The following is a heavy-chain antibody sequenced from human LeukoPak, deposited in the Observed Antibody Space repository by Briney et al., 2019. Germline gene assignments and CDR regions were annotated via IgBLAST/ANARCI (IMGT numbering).Heavy chain of an antibody. J-gene: IGHJ4*02. CDR1: GGSISSGDYY. D-gene: IGHD3-22*01. CDR3: ARIPTSDSSGSIGY. V-gene: IGHV4-30-4*01. CDR2: IYYSGST. Sequence: PSQTLSLTCTVSGGSISSGDYYWSWIRQPPGKGLEWIGYIYYSGSTYYNPSLKSRVTISVDTSKNQFSLKLSSVTAADTAVYYCARIPTSDSSGSIGYWGQGTLVTVSS.